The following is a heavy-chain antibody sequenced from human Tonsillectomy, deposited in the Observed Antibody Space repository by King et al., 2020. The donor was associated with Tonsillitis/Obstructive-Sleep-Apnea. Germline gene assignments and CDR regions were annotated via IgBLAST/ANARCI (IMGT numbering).Heavy chain of an antibody. V-gene: IGHV3-23*04. J-gene: IGHJ4*02. CDR3: AIDYGDLYGCYDWPFFDY. CDR2: ISGGGGRT. Sequence: VQLVESGGGLVQPGGSLRLSCAAYGFKFSSYAMNWVRQAPGKWLEWVSVISGGGGRTYYADSVQGRFTISRDNSKNTQYLQLSSLRAEDTAIYYCAIDYGDLYGCYDWPFFDYWGQGTLVTVSS. D-gene: IGHD5-12*01. CDR1: GFKFSSYA.